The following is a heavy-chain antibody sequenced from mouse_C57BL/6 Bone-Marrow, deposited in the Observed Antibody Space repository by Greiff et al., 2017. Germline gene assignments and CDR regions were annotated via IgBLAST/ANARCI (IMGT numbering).Heavy chain of an antibody. J-gene: IGHJ4*01. Sequence: EVQLQQSGAELVRPGASVKLSCTASGFNIKDDYMHWVKQRPEQGLEWIGWIDPENGDTEYASKFQGKATITAATSSNTAYLQLSSLTSEDTSVYNCTTPIYYAMDYWGQGTSVTVSS. V-gene: IGHV14-4*01. CDR1: GFNIKDDY. CDR2: IDPENGDT. CDR3: TTPIYYAMDY.